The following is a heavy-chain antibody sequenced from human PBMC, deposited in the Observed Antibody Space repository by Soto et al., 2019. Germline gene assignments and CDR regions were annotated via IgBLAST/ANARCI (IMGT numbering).Heavy chain of an antibody. V-gene: IGHV3-23*01. CDR1: GFTFSSYS. CDR2: ISGSGVTT. D-gene: IGHD3-22*01. Sequence: GGSLRLSGVASGFTFSSYSFNWVRQAPGRGLEWVPAISGSGVTTYYADSVKGRFTISRDNSKKTLFLQMNSLRAEDAAIYYCAKSPEVISTSFDYLGRRSLVTVSS. CDR3: AKSPEVISTSFDY. J-gene: IGHJ4*02.